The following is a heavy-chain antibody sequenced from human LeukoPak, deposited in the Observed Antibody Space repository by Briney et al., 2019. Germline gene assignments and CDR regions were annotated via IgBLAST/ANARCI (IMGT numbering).Heavy chain of an antibody. CDR3: ARGYYDSSGYYYAEYFQH. CDR1: GYTFSSYG. CDR2: IWYDGSNK. J-gene: IGHJ1*01. Sequence: GGSLRLSCAAPGYTFSSYGMHWVRQAPGKGLEWVAVIWYDGSNKYYADSVKGRFTISRDNSKNTLYLQMNSLRAEDTAVYYCARGYYDSSGYYYAEYFQHWGQGTLVTVSS. V-gene: IGHV3-33*01. D-gene: IGHD3-22*01.